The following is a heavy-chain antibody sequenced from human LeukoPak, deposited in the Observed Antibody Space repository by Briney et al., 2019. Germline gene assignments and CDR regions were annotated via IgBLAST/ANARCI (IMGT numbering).Heavy chain of an antibody. V-gene: IGHV4-39*07. J-gene: IGHJ6*03. D-gene: IGHD6-6*01. CDR2: FYYSGYT. CDR3: ARDWGVSARPGYMDV. CDR1: GGSISSSTYY. Sequence: SETLSLTCTVSGGSISSSTYYWGWIRQPPGKGLEWIGSFYYSGYTYYNPSLESRVTISVDTSKNQFSLKLSSVTAADTAVYYCARDWGVSARPGYMDVWGKGTTVTVSS.